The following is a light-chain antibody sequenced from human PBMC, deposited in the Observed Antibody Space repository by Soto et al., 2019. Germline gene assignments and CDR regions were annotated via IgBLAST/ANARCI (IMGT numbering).Light chain of an antibody. V-gene: IGLV2-14*03. CDR1: SSDVGSYDY. CDR3: CAHSTSGTHV. CDR2: DVN. Sequence: QSVLTQPASVSGSPGQSITFSCTGTSSDVGSYDYVSWHQQHPGKAPKLIIYDVNNRPSGVPSRFPGSKSGNTASLIISGLQTEDEADYYCCAHSTSGTHVFGTGTKVTVL. J-gene: IGLJ1*01.